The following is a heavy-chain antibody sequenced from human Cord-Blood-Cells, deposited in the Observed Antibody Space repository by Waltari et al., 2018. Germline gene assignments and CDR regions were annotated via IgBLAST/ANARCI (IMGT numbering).Heavy chain of an antibody. CDR2: IYSGGIT. D-gene: IGHD6-6*01. V-gene: IGHV3-53*02. CDR1: GFTVSSNY. CDR3: ARAPIAARPGWFDP. J-gene: IGHJ5*02. Sequence: EVQLVATGGGLIQPGGSLRLSCAASGFTVSSNYIHWVRQAPGKGLEWVSVIYSGGITYYADSVKGRFTISRDNSKNTRYLQMNSLRAEDTAVYYCARAPIAARPGWFDPWGQGTLVTVSS.